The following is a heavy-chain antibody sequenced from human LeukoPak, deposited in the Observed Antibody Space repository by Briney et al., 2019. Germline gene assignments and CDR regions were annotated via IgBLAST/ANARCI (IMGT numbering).Heavy chain of an antibody. CDR1: GSTVSSNY. D-gene: IGHD3-16*01. Sequence: GGSLRLSCAASGSTVSSNYMNWVRQAPGKGLEWVSVIYGGGNIYYADSVKGRFTISRDNSKNTLYLQMNSLRADDTAIYYCARNQQLGGHSYYYYGMDVWGQGTTVTVSS. J-gene: IGHJ6*02. CDR3: ARNQQLGGHSYYYYGMDV. V-gene: IGHV3-53*01. CDR2: IYGGGNI.